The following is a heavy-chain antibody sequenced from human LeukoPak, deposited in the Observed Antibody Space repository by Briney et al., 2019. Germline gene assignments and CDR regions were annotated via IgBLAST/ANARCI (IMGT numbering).Heavy chain of an antibody. V-gene: IGHV3-21*01. CDR3: ARDPAARTGYYYMDV. D-gene: IGHD6-25*01. J-gene: IGHJ6*03. CDR1: GFAFSSYN. Sequence: PGGSLRLACAASGFAFSSYNMNWVRQAPGKGLEWVSSISSSSSYIYYADSVKGRFTISRDNAKNSLYLQMNSLRAEDTAVYYCARDPAARTGYYYMDVWGKGATVTVSS. CDR2: ISSSSSYI.